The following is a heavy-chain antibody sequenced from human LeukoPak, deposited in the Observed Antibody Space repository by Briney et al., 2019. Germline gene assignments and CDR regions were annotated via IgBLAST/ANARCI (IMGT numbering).Heavy chain of an antibody. D-gene: IGHD3-9*01. V-gene: IGHV3-7*03. CDR3: AKNVDILTGYFPDAFDI. CDR1: GFTFGTYW. J-gene: IGHJ3*02. Sequence: GGSLRLSCAGSGFTFGTYWMSWVRQAPGKGLEWVASIKQDESAKDYVDSVKGRFFMSRDNARNSLYLQMNSLRAEDTALYYCAKNVDILTGYFPDAFDIWGQGTMVTVSS. CDR2: IKQDESAK.